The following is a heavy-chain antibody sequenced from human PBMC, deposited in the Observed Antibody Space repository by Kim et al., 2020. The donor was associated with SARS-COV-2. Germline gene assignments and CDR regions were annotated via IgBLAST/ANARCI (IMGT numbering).Heavy chain of an antibody. CDR3: VRWDAFDI. J-gene: IGHJ3*02. V-gene: IGHV3-7*04. CDR2: GSEK. Sequence: GSEKYYVDSVKGRFTISRDNAKNSLYLQMISLRADDTAVYYCVRWDAFDIWGQGTMVTVSS.